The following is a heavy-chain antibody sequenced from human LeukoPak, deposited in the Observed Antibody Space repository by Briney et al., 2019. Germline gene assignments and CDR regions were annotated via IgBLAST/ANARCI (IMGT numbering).Heavy chain of an antibody. D-gene: IGHD6-6*01. V-gene: IGHV3-15*01. CDR2: IKSKTHGVTT. CDR1: GFTFRNAG. CDR3: TTDISYSSSSNYYYYSMDV. Sequence: GSLRLSCAASGFTFRNAGMSWVRQAPGKGLEWVGRIKSKTHGVTTDYAAPVKCRFTISRDDSKNTLYLQMNSLKNDHTAVYYCTTDISYSSSSNYYYYSMDVWGKGTTVTVSS. J-gene: IGHJ6*03.